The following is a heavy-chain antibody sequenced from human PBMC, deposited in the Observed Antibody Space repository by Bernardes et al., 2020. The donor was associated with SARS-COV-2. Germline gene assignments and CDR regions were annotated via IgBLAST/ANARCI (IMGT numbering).Heavy chain of an antibody. D-gene: IGHD5-18*01. Sequence: ASAKVSCKASGYTFTSYGISWVRQPPGQGLEWMGWISADSVNTDYAEKFQGRVTMTTDTSTNTAYMELRRLRSEDTAVYYCATVVGYTYGGGWFDPWGQGTLVIVSS. J-gene: IGHJ5*02. V-gene: IGHV1-18*01. CDR1: GYTFTSYG. CDR3: ATVVGYTYGGGWFDP. CDR2: ISADSVNT.